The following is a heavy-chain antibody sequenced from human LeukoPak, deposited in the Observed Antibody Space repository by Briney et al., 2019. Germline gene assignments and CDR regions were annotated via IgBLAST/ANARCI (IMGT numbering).Heavy chain of an antibody. CDR1: GFTFSGSA. CDR3: TRPQYSSSWYDSFDI. J-gene: IGHJ3*02. Sequence: GGSLRLSCAASGFTFSGSAMHWVRQASGKGLEWVGRIRSKANSYATAYAASAKGRFTISRDDSKNTAYLQMNSLKTEDTAVYYCTRPQYSSSWYDSFDIWGQGTMVTVSS. D-gene: IGHD6-13*01. CDR2: IRSKANSYAT. V-gene: IGHV3-73*01.